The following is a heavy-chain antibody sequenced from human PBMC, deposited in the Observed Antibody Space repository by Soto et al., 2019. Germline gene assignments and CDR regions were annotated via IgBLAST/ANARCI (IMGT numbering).Heavy chain of an antibody. CDR3: AREGGYCSGGSGYSAGWFDP. Sequence: EVQLVESGGGLIQPGGSLRLSCAASGFTVSSNYMSWVRQAPGKGLEWVSVIYSGGSTYYADSVKGRFTISRDNSKNTLYLQRNSLRAEDTAVYYCAREGGYCSGGSGYSAGWFDPWGQGTLVTVSS. V-gene: IGHV3-53*01. D-gene: IGHD2-15*01. J-gene: IGHJ5*02. CDR1: GFTVSSNY. CDR2: IYSGGST.